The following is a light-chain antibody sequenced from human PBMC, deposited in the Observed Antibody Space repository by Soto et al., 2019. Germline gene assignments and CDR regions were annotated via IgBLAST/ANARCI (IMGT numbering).Light chain of an antibody. Sequence: DIVMSQSPLSLPATPGEPASISCRSGESLLHGNGSNYLDWYLRKPGQSPQLLIYLGSTRASGVPDRFSSSGSGTDFTLKISRVEAEDVGVYFCMQALQTPFTFGPGTKVEIK. CDR2: LGS. CDR3: MQALQTPFT. CDR1: ESLLHGNGSNY. J-gene: IGKJ3*01. V-gene: IGKV2-28*01.